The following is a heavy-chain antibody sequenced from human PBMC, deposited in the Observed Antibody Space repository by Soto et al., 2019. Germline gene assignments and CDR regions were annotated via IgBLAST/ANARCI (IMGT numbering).Heavy chain of an antibody. D-gene: IGHD3-10*01. CDR2: IYYSGST. CDR3: ARGWFGEYNYYYYYGMDV. V-gene: IGHV4-59*01. Sequence: SETLSLTCTVSGGSISSYYWSWIRQPPGKGLEWIGYIYYSGSTNYNPSLKSRVTISVDTSKNQFSLKLSSVTAADTAVYYCARGWFGEYNYYYYYGMDVWTKGPRSPSP. CDR1: GGSISSYY. J-gene: IGHJ6*02.